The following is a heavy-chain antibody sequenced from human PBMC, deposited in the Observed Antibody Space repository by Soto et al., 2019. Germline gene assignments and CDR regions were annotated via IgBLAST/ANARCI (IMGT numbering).Heavy chain of an antibody. J-gene: IGHJ4*02. Sequence: SETLSLTCTVFCGSFSGYYWNWIRQPPGKGLEWIGEISHSGSTNYNPSLKSRVTISVDTSKNQFSLKLSSVTAADTAVYFCARGERDYFGSGTYYPSRWGQGTQVTVSS. CDR1: CGSFSGYY. CDR3: ARGERDYFGSGTYYPSR. CDR2: ISHSGST. V-gene: IGHV4-34*01. D-gene: IGHD3-10*01.